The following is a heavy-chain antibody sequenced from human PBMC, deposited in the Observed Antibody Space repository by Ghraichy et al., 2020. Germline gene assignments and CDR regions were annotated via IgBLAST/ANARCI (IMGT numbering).Heavy chain of an antibody. CDR2: ISGSSGST. CDR1: GFTFSSYA. J-gene: IGHJ6*03. Sequence: GGSLRLSCAASGFTFSSYAMNWVRQAPGKGLEWVSGISGSSGSTYYADSVKGRFTISRDNAKNTLHLQMDNLSHEDTAVYYCAFRVLYYMDVWGKGTTVIVS. CDR3: AFRVLYYMDV. V-gene: IGHV3-23*01.